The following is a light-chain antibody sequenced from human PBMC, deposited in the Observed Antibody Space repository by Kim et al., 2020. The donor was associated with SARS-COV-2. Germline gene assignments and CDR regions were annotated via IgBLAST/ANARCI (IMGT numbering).Light chain of an antibody. J-gene: IGLJ1*01. CDR3: NYRDIKTNGDHQV. Sequence: SSELTQDPAVSVALKQTVRITCQGDSLRTYYASWYQQKPGQAPVLVMYGKNIRPSGIADRFSGSSSGDTASLTITGTQVEDEADYYCNYRDIKTNGDHQVFGTGTKLTVL. CDR1: SLRTYY. CDR2: GKN. V-gene: IGLV3-19*01.